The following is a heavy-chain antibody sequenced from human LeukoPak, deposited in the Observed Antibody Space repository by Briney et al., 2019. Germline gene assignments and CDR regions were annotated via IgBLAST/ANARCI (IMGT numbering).Heavy chain of an antibody. V-gene: IGHV3-48*01. Sequence: PGGSLRLSCAASGFTFSSYSMNWVRQAPGKGLEWVSYISSSSSTIYYADSVKGRFTISRDNAKNSLYLQMNSVRAEDTAVYYCAKEGAEFRGYLDVWGKGTTVTVSS. CDR1: GFTFSSYS. J-gene: IGHJ6*03. CDR3: AKEGAEFRGYLDV. CDR2: ISSSSSTI. D-gene: IGHD3-16*01.